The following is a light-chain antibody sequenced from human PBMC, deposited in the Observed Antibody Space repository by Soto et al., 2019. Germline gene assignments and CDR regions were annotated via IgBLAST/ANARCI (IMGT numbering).Light chain of an antibody. V-gene: IGKV3-15*01. CDR3: QQYNNWPPPVST. Sequence: EIVMTQSPATLSVSPGERATLSCRASQSVSSNLAWYQQKPGQAPRLLIYGASTRATGIPARFSGSGSGTEFTLTISSLQSEDFAVYYCQQYNNWPPPVSTFGQGTKLEIK. CDR1: QSVSSN. J-gene: IGKJ2*01. CDR2: GAS.